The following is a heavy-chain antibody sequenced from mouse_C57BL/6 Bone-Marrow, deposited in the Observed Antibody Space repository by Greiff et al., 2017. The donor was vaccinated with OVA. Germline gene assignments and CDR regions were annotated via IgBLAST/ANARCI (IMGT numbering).Heavy chain of an antibody. Sequence: VQLQQSGAELVKPGASVKLSCTASGFNIKDYYMHWVKQRTEQGLEWIGRIDPEDGETKYAPQFQGKATIPADTSSNTAYLQLSSLTSDDTSVYYWASVTTVVAPYYFDYWGQGTTLTVSS. CDR3: ASVTTVVAPYYFDY. V-gene: IGHV14-2*01. J-gene: IGHJ2*01. CDR2: IDPEDGET. D-gene: IGHD1-1*01. CDR1: GFNIKDYY.